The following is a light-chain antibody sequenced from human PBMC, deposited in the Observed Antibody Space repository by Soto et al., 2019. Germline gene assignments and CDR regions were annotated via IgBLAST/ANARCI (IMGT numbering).Light chain of an antibody. CDR1: QSFRGL. CDR2: DAY. J-gene: IGKJ5*01. Sequence: EVVLTPSTVTLSLSPGERATLSCRASQSFRGLFGWYQQKPGQAPRLLFYDAYNSATGIPPKFSGSGSGTEFTLTISSLEPEDSAVYYCQQRHMWPITFGQGTRLEIK. V-gene: IGKV3-11*01. CDR3: QQRHMWPIT.